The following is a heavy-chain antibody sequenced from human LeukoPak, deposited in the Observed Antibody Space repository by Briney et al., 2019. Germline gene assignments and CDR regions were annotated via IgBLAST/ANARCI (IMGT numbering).Heavy chain of an antibody. J-gene: IGHJ4*02. CDR2: ISGSGGST. D-gene: IGHD3-22*01. Sequence: GGSLRLSCAASGFTFSSYAMSWVRQAPGKGLEWVSAISGSGGSTYYADSVKGRFTISRDNSKNTLYLQMNSLRAEDTAVYYCTKVKAHDYYDSSGYLLGDYWGQGTLVTVSS. CDR3: TKVKAHDYYDSSGYLLGDY. CDR1: GFTFSSYA. V-gene: IGHV3-23*01.